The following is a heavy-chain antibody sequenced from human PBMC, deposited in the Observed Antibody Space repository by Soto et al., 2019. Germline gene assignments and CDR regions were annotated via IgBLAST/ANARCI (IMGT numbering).Heavy chain of an antibody. CDR2: IYWDDDK. V-gene: IGHV2-5*02. CDR3: AQSLRDYGLGLERATYFDP. Sequence: QITLKDSGPTLVRPTQTLTLTCTFSGFSLSTTGLGVGWIRQPPGKALEWIALIYWDDDKRYSPSLESRLTISKDTSKTEVILTMTNMDPGDTTTYYCAQSLRDYGLGLERATYFDPWGQGTLVTVSS. CDR1: GFSLSTTGLG. J-gene: IGHJ5*02. D-gene: IGHD3-10*01.